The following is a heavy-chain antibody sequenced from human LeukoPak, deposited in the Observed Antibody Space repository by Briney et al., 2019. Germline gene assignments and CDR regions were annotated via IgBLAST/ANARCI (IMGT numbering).Heavy chain of an antibody. CDR3: ARVDTAMVIDY. CDR1: GGTFSSYA. J-gene: IGHJ4*02. V-gene: IGHV1-69*04. CDR2: IIPILGIA. Sequence: SVKVSCKASGGTFSSYAISWVRQAPGQGLEWMGRIIPILGIANYAQKFQGRVTITADKSTSTAYMELSSLRSEDTAVYHCARVDTAMVIDYWGQGTLVTVSS. D-gene: IGHD5-18*01.